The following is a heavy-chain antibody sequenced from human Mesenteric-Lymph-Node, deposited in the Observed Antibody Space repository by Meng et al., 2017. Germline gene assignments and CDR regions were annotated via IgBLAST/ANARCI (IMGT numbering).Heavy chain of an antibody. CDR3: ARQDRGTRSSPDF. V-gene: IGHV3-7*01. CDR2: IGEDGSAN. Sequence: GGSLRLSCAASGLIFSNFWMSWVRQAPGKGLEWVANIGEDGSANSYVDSVTGRFTSSRDNAKNSMYLQMNSLGAEDAAVYDCARQDRGTRSSPDFWGRGTLVTVSS. D-gene: IGHD2-2*01. J-gene: IGHJ4*02. CDR1: GLIFSNFW.